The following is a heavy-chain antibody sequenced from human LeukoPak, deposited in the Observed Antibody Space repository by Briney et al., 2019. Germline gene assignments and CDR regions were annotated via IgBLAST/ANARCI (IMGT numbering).Heavy chain of an antibody. CDR3: ARVAGRSYSTRYYFGY. V-gene: IGHV1-8*01. D-gene: IGHD6-13*01. Sequence: PWASVKVSCKASGYTFTSYDINWVRQATGQGLEWMGWMNPNRGNTGYAQKFQGRVTMTRKTSISTAYMELSSLRSEDTAVYYCARVAGRSYSTRYYFGYWGQGTLVTVSS. CDR2: MNPNRGNT. J-gene: IGHJ4*02. CDR1: GYTFTSYD.